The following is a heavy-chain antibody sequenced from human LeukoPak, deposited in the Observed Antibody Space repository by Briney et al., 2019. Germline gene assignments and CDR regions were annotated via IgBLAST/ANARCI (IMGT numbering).Heavy chain of an antibody. D-gene: IGHD5-18*01. J-gene: IGHJ4*02. Sequence: KPSETLSLTCTVSGGSISSFYWSWIRQSPGRGLEWIGYTPYVGTTNSNPSLKSRVTISIDTSENQFSLRLTSVTAADTAIYYCARHYGGHSFGTPFDYWGQGILVTVSS. CDR2: TPYVGTT. CDR1: GGSISSFY. CDR3: ARHYGGHSFGTPFDY. V-gene: IGHV4-59*08.